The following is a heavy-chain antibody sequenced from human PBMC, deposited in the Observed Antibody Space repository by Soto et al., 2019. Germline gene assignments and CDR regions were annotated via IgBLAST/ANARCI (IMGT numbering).Heavy chain of an antibody. J-gene: IGHJ4*02. Sequence: SETLSLTCAVSGGSISSGGYSWSWIRQPPGKGLEWIGYIYHSGSTNYNPSLKSRVTISVDTSKNQFSLKLSSVTAADTAVYYCARSYSSSQESFDYWGQGTLVTVSS. V-gene: IGHV4-30-2*01. CDR2: IYHSGST. CDR3: ARSYSSSQESFDY. CDR1: GGSISSGGYS. D-gene: IGHD6-13*01.